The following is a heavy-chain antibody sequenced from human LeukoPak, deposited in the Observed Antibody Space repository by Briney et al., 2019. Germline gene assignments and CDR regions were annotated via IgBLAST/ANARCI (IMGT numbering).Heavy chain of an antibody. Sequence: GGSLRLSCAASGFTFSSYWMHWVRQAPGKGLVWVSRINRDGSSTSYADSVKGRFTISRDNAKNTLYLQMNSLRAEDTAVYYCARANYYGSGRAAFDTWGQGTMVTVSS. CDR1: GFTFSSYW. D-gene: IGHD3-10*01. J-gene: IGHJ3*02. V-gene: IGHV3-74*01. CDR2: INRDGSST. CDR3: ARANYYGSGRAAFDT.